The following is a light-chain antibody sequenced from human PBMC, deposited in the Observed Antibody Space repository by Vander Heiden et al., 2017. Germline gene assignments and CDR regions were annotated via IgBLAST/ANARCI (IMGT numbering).Light chain of an antibody. J-gene: IGLJ2*01. Sequence: QSALTPPPSASGSPGQSVTISCTRTSSDVGGYNYVPWYQQHPVKAHKLMIYEVSKRPSGVPDRFSGSKAGNTASLTVSGLQEEDEADYYCSSYAGSNNLVFGGGTKLTVL. CDR2: EVS. CDR3: SSYAGSNNLV. CDR1: SSDVGGYNY. V-gene: IGLV2-8*01.